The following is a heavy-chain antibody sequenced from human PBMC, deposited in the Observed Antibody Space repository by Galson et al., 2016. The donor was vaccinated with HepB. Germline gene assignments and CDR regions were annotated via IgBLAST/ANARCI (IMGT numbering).Heavy chain of an antibody. V-gene: IGHV3-30*03. CDR2: ISYDGNNK. D-gene: IGHD4-17*01. Sequence: SLRLSCAASGFTFSSHSMHWVRQAPGKGLEWVAVISYDGNNKYYADSVKGRFTISRDNSKNTLYLQMNSLRAEDTAVFYCARDPVTTVTKWYFDLWGLGTLVTVSS. CDR1: GFTFSSHS. CDR3: ARDPVTTVTKWYFDL. J-gene: IGHJ2*01.